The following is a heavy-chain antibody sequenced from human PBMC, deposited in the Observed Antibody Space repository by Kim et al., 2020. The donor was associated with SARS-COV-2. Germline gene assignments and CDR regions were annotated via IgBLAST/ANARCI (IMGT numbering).Heavy chain of an antibody. D-gene: IGHD6-13*01. CDR3: ARGDIIAEAGLNWFDP. CDR1: GGSISSGGYY. J-gene: IGHJ5*02. Sequence: SETLSLTRTVSGGSISSGGYYWSWIRQHPGKGLEGIGNIYYSGNASYNPPLKSRVIISVDTSKNQFSLKLSSVTAADTAVYYCARGDIIAEAGLNWFDPWGQGTLVTVSS. V-gene: IGHV4-31*03. CDR2: IYYSGNA.